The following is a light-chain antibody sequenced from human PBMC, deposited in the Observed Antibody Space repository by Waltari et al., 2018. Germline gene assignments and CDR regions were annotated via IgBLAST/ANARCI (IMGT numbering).Light chain of an antibody. CDR3: CSYTSSDSYV. CDR1: SSDLGAYDF. J-gene: IGLJ1*01. V-gene: IGLV2-14*03. Sequence: QSALTQPASVSGSPGQSITISCTGTSSDLGAYDFVSWYQQHPGKAPKVVISDVTNRPSGASHRFSASKSGNTASLTISALQAEDEADYYCCSYTSSDSYVFGPGTKVTV. CDR2: DVT.